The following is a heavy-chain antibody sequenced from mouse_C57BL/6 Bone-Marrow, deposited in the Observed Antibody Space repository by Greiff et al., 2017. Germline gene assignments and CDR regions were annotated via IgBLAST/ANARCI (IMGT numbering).Heavy chain of an antibody. CDR2: IDPSDSYT. Sequence: QVQLQQPGAELVKPGASVKLSCKASGYTFTSYWMQWVKQRPGQGLEWIGEIDPSDSYTNYNQKFKGKATLTVDTSASTAYMQLSSLTSEDSAVYYCAREGFITTVVAPRFAYWGQGTLVTVSA. D-gene: IGHD1-1*01. V-gene: IGHV1-50*01. J-gene: IGHJ3*01. CDR1: GYTFTSYW. CDR3: AREGFITTVVAPRFAY.